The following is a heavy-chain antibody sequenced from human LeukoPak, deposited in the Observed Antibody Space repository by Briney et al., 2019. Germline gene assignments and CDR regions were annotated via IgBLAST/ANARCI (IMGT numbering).Heavy chain of an antibody. Sequence: GESLKISCKGSGYSFTSYWIGWVLQMPGKGLEWMVIIYPGDSDTRYSPSFQGQVTISADKSISTAYLQWSSLRSEDTAVYYCARSPPNYYDSSGYSDAFDIWGQGTMVTVSS. CDR1: GYSFTSYW. CDR3: ARSPPNYYDSSGYSDAFDI. J-gene: IGHJ3*02. V-gene: IGHV5-51*01. CDR2: IYPGDSDT. D-gene: IGHD3-22*01.